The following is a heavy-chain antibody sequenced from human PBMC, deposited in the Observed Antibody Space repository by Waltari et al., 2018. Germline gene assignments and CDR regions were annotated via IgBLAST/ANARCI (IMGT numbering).Heavy chain of an antibody. V-gene: IGHV5-51*01. CDR2: IYPGDSGT. Sequence: VQLVQSGAEVKKPGESLRISCRDSGYGFDSYWIAWVRQRPGKGLEWMGDIYPGDSGTRYNPALQGQVTISADKSVTTVYLQWSSLKTSDSGIYYCARRFMTGEGLTLNWLDPWGQGTLVTVSS. J-gene: IGHJ5*02. D-gene: IGHD3-16*01. CDR1: GYGFDSYW. CDR3: ARRFMTGEGLTLNWLDP.